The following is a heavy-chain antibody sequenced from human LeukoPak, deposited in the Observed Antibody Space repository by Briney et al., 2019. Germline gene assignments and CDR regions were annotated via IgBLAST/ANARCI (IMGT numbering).Heavy chain of an antibody. CDR1: GGSISSYY. D-gene: IGHD3-10*01. J-gene: IGHJ6*03. CDR2: IYCSGST. V-gene: IGHV4-4*08. CDR3: ASLPGRGYYYMDV. Sequence: SETLSLTCTVSGGSISSYYWSWIRQPPGKGLEWIGYIYCSGSTYYNPSLKSRVTISVDTSKNQFSLKLSSVTAADTAVYYCASLPGRGYYYMDVWGKGTTVTISS.